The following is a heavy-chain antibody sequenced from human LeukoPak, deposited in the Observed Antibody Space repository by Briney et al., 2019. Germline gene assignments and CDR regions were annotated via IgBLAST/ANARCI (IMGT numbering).Heavy chain of an antibody. V-gene: IGHV3-23*01. D-gene: IGHD6-6*01. J-gene: IGHJ6*02. Sequence: GGSLRLSCAASGFTFSSYAMSWDRQAPGKGLEWVSAISGSGGSSYYADSVKGRFTISRDNSKNTLYLQMNSLRAEDTAVYYCAKKDSGSIAARLGSYYYYGMDVWGQGTTVTVSS. CDR3: AKKDSGSIAARLGSYYYYGMDV. CDR2: ISGSGGSS. CDR1: GFTFSSYA.